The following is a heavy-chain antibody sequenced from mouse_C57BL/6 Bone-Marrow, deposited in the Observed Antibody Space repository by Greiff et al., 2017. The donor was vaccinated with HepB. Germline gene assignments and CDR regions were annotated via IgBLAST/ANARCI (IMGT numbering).Heavy chain of an antibody. D-gene: IGHD1-1*01. Sequence: EVKLVESGGGLVQPGGSMKLSCVASGFTFSNYWMNWVRQSPEKGLEWVAQIRLKSDNYATHYAESVKGRFTISRDDSKSSVYLQMNNLRAEDTGIYYCTAITTVVADYFDYWGQGTTLTVSS. V-gene: IGHV6-3*01. CDR2: IRLKSDNYAT. J-gene: IGHJ2*01. CDR1: GFTFSNYW. CDR3: TAITTVVADYFDY.